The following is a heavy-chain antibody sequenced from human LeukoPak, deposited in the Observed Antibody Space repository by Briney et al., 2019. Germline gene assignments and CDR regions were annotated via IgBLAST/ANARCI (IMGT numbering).Heavy chain of an antibody. D-gene: IGHD3-16*01. J-gene: IGHJ4*02. CDR1: GYTLTELS. CDR3: ARDIWGSYDY. CDR2: FDPEDGET. V-gene: IGHV1-24*01. Sequence: ASVKVSCKVSGYTLTELSMHWVRQAPGKGLEWMGGFDPEDGETIYAQKFQGRVTLTRDTSISTAYMELNNLKSDDTALYFCARDIWGSYDYWGQGTLVTVSS.